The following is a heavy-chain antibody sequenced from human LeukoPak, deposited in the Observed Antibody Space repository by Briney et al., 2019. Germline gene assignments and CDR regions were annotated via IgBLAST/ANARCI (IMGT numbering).Heavy chain of an antibody. CDR2: IYHSGST. CDR1: GYSISSGYY. CDR3: ARAEDYYDSSGYQNYFDY. D-gene: IGHD3-22*01. Sequence: SETLSLTCTVSGYSISSGYYWGWIRQPPGKGLEWIGSIYHSGSTYYNPSLKSRVTISVDTSKNQFSLKLSSVTAADTAVYYCARAEDYYDSSGYQNYFDYWGREPWPPSPQ. V-gene: IGHV4-38-2*02. J-gene: IGHJ4*02.